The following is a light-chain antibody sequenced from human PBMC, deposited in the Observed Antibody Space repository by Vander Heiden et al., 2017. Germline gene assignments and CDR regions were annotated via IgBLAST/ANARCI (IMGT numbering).Light chain of an antibody. V-gene: IGLV1-40*01. J-gene: IGLJ3*02. CDR3: QSYDSSLSGWV. CDR2: GNS. CDR1: SSNIGAGYD. Sequence: QSVLTQLPSVPGAPGQMVIISCTGSSSNIGAGYDVHWYQQLPGTAPKLLIYGNSNRPAGVPDRFSGSKSGTSASLAITGLQAEDEADYYCQSYDSSLSGWVFGGGTKLTVL.